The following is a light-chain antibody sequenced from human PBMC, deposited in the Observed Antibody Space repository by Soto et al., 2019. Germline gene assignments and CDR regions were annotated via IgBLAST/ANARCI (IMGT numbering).Light chain of an antibody. CDR2: FAS. J-gene: IGKJ1*01. V-gene: IGKV3-15*01. CDR1: QSISDT. Sequence: EIVMTQSPATLSVSPGGRATLSCRASQSISDTLAWYQQKPGQAPRLLIYFASTRATGIPARFSGSGSGTEFTLTISSLQSEDFAVYYCQQYDNWPPWTFGQGTKVDIK. CDR3: QQYDNWPPWT.